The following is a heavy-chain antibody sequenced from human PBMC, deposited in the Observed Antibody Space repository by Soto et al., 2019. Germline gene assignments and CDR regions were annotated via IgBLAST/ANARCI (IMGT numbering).Heavy chain of an antibody. J-gene: IGHJ6*02. D-gene: IGHD2-15*01. CDR3: ARPQAAYYYNGMDV. CDR2: INHSGST. V-gene: IGHV4-34*01. CDR1: GGSFSGYF. Sequence: SETLSLTCAVYGGSFSGYFWTWFRQPPGKGLEWIGEINHSGSTNYNPSLKSRLTISVDTSKNQFSLKLSSVTAADTAVYYCARPQAAYYYNGMDVWGQGTTVTVSS.